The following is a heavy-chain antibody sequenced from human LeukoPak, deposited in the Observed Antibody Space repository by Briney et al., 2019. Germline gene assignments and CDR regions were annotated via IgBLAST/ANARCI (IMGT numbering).Heavy chain of an antibody. D-gene: IGHD2-2*01. CDR1: GFTFSSYE. Sequence: GGSLRLSCAASGFTFSSYEMNWVRQAPGKGLEWVSYISSSGNTIYYADSVKGRFTISRDNAKNSLYLQMNSLRADDTATYYCARGFNYAFDYWGQGTLVTVSS. J-gene: IGHJ4*02. V-gene: IGHV3-48*03. CDR2: ISSSGNTI. CDR3: ARGFNYAFDY.